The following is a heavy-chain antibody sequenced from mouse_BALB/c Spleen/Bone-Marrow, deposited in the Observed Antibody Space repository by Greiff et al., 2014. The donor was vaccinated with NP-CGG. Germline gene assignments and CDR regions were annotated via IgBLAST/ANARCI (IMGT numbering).Heavy chain of an antibody. Sequence: QVQLQQSGPGLVAPSQSLTITCTVSGFSLASYGIHWVRQPPGKGLEWLGVIWAGGATNYNSALMSRLSISKDNSKSQVFLKMNSLQIDDTAMFYCTREREGVGYYDFDYWGQGTIFTVSS. V-gene: IGHV2-9*02. D-gene: IGHD2-3*01. CDR2: IWAGGAT. CDR3: TREREGVGYYDFDY. CDR1: GFSLASYG. J-gene: IGHJ2*01.